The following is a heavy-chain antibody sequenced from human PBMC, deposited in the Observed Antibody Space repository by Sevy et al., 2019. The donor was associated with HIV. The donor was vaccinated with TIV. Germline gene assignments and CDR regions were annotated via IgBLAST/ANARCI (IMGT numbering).Heavy chain of an antibody. CDR3: AKEPNYYDSSGYYPVGEYLQH. CDR2: ISGSGGST. D-gene: IGHD3-22*01. J-gene: IGHJ1*01. CDR1: GFTFSSYA. Sequence: GGSLRLSCAASGFTFSSYAMSWVRQAPGKGLEWVSAISGSGGSTYYADSVKGRFTISRDNSKNTLYLQMNSLRAEDTAVYYCAKEPNYYDSSGYYPVGEYLQHWGQGTLVTVSS. V-gene: IGHV3-23*01.